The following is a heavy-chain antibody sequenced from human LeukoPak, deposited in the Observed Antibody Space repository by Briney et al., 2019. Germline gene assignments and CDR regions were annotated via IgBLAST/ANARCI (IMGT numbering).Heavy chain of an antibody. CDR1: GYTFTSYA. Sequence: SVKVSCKASGYTFTSYAISWVRQAPGQGLEWMGRIIPILGIANYAQKFQGRVTITADKSTSTAYMELSSLRSEDTAVYYCAGDLMTTVTPFDYWGQGTLVTVSS. J-gene: IGHJ4*02. CDR3: AGDLMTTVTPFDY. V-gene: IGHV1-69*04. CDR2: IIPILGIA. D-gene: IGHD4-17*01.